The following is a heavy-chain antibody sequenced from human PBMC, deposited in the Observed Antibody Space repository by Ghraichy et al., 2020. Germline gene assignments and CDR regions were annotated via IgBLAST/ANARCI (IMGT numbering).Heavy chain of an antibody. CDR2: IYSGGST. D-gene: IGHD6-13*01. Sequence: GGSLRLSCAASGFTVSSNYMSWVRQAPGKGLEWVSVIYSGGSTYYADSVKGRFTISRDNSKNTLYLQMNSLRAEDTAVYYCARCTAAVPACYYGMDVWGQGTTVTVSS. CDR1: GFTVSSNY. J-gene: IGHJ6*02. V-gene: IGHV3-66*02. CDR3: ARCTAAVPACYYGMDV.